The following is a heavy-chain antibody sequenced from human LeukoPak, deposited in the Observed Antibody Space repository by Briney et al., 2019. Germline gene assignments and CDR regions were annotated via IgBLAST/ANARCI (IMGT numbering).Heavy chain of an antibody. V-gene: IGHV1-2*02. CDR3: ARDSRYCTNGVCYGPYYYGMDV. Sequence: ASVKVSCKASGYTFTGYYMHWVRPAPGQGLEWMGWINPNSGGTNYAQKFQGRVTMTRDTSISTAYMELSRLRSDDTAVYYCARDSRYCTNGVCYGPYYYGMDVWGQGTTVTVSS. CDR1: GYTFTGYY. D-gene: IGHD2-8*01. J-gene: IGHJ6*02. CDR2: INPNSGGT.